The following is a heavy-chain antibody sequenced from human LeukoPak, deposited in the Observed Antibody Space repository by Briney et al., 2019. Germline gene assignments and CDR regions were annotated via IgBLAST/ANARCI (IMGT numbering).Heavy chain of an antibody. CDR2: IDPSDSYT. V-gene: IGHV5-10-1*01. CDR1: GYSFTSYW. Sequence: GESLKISCKGSGYSFTSYWISWVRQMPGKGLEWMGRIDPSDSYTNYSPSFQGHVTISADKSISTAYLQWSSLKASDTAMYYCARLVGGVGASRRVFDIWGQGTMVTVSS. D-gene: IGHD1-26*01. J-gene: IGHJ3*02. CDR3: ARLVGGVGASRRVFDI.